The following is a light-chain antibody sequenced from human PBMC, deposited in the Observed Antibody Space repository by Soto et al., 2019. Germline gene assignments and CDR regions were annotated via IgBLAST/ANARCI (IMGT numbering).Light chain of an antibody. J-gene: IGKJ3*01. CDR1: QSISRY. V-gene: IGKV1-39*01. CDR2: DAF. Sequence: DIQMTQSPSSLSASVGDRVTITCRASQSISRYLAWYQQKPGKAPKLLIYDAFTVQSGVPSRFSGSGSGTDFTLTIGSLQPDDFASYYCQQTQRPPFTFGPGTKVDTK. CDR3: QQTQRPPFT.